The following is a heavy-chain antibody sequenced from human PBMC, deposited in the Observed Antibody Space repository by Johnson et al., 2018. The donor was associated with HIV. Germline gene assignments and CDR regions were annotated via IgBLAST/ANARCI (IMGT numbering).Heavy chain of an antibody. CDR1: GFTVSSNY. Sequence: QVQLVESGGGLIQPGGSLRLSCAASGFTVSSNYMSWVRQAPGKGLEWVAVISYDGSNKYYADSVKGRFTISRDNSKNTLYLQMNSLRAEDTAVYYCARDSDSSSWYSEFDIWGQGTMLTVSS. D-gene: IGHD6-13*01. CDR2: ISYDGSNK. J-gene: IGHJ3*02. V-gene: IGHV3-30-3*01. CDR3: ARDSDSSSWYSEFDI.